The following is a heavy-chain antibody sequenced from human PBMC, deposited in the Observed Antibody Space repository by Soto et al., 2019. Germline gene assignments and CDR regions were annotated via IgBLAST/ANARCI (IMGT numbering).Heavy chain of an antibody. D-gene: IGHD3-22*01. CDR1: GYTFTSYG. Sequence: GASVKVSCKASGYTFTSYGISWVRQAPGQGLEWMGWISAYNGNTNYAQKLQGRVTMTTDTSTSTAYMELRSLRSDDTAVYYCAREASRYDSSGYPLDYWGQGTLVTVSS. CDR3: AREASRYDSSGYPLDY. V-gene: IGHV1-18*01. J-gene: IGHJ4*02. CDR2: ISAYNGNT.